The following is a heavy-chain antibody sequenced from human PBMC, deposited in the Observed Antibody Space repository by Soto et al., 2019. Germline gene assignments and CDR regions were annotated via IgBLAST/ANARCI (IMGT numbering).Heavy chain of an antibody. J-gene: IGHJ3*02. CDR2: INPNSGGT. D-gene: IGHD6-19*01. CDR3: ARDLRSSGWYRDGAFDI. CDR1: GYTFTGYY. V-gene: IGHV1-2*04. Sequence: QVQLVQSGAEVKKPGASVKVSCKASGYTFTGYYMHWVRQAPGQGLEWMGWINPNSGGTNYAQKFQGWVPMTRDTSISPAYMELSRLRSDDTAVYYCARDLRSSGWYRDGAFDIWGQGTMVTVSS.